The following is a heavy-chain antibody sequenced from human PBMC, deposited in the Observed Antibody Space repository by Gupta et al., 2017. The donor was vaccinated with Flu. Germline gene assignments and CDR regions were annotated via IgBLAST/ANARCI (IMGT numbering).Heavy chain of an antibody. J-gene: IGHJ4*02. CDR3: AKSPWGGGPRLFDF. D-gene: IGHD3-16*01. CDR1: GFMFGNSA. CDR2: ISGSGGTT. V-gene: IGHV3-23*01. Sequence: EVQLLESGGGSVQPGGSLKLSCVAPGFMFGNSAMSWVRQGPGKGLEWVSSISGSGGTTFYGDSVKGRFIVSRDNSKNMVYLQMNSLRAEDTAVYHCAKSPWGGGPRLFDFWGPGNLVTVSS.